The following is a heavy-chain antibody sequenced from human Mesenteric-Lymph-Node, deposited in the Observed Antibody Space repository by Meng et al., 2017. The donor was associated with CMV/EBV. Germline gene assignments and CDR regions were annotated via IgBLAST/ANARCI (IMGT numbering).Heavy chain of an antibody. CDR3: ARGYPAMVIRYYYGMDV. D-gene: IGHD5-18*01. CDR2: INPNSGGT. CDR1: GYTFTGYH. J-gene: IGHJ6*02. V-gene: IGHV1-2*02. Sequence: ASVKVSCKASGYTFTGYHMHWVRQAPGQGLEWMGWINPNSGGTNYAQKFQGRVTLTRDTSISTAYMELSRLRSDDTAVYYCARGYPAMVIRYYYGMDVWGQGTTVTVSS.